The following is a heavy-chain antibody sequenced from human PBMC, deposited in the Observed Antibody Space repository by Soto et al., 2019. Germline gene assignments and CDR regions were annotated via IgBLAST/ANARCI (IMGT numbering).Heavy chain of an antibody. CDR2: IGTTGDT. J-gene: IGHJ4*02. V-gene: IGHV3-13*01. CDR1: GFTFSSYD. D-gene: IGHD3-3*01. CDR3: ARPYDFWSGYQLDY. Sequence: GGSLRLSCAASGFTFSSYDMHWVRQATGKGLEWVSTIGTTGDTYYPGSVKGRFTISRENAKNSLYLQMNSLRAGDTAVYFCARPYDFWSGYQLDYWGQGTLVTVSS.